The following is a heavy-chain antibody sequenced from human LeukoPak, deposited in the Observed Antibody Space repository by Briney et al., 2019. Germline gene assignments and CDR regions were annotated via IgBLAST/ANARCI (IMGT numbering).Heavy chain of an antibody. D-gene: IGHD3-22*01. J-gene: IGHJ1*01. CDR1: GFTVSSNY. Sequence: GGSLRLSCAASGFTVSSNYMNWVRQAPGKGLEWVSVIYTGGTTNYADSVKGRFTISRDNAKKTVSLQMNSLRPEDTGVYYCARAPSEIGGYYPEYFRHWGQGTLVTVSS. V-gene: IGHV3-53*01. CDR2: IYTGGTT. CDR3: ARAPSEIGGYYPEYFRH.